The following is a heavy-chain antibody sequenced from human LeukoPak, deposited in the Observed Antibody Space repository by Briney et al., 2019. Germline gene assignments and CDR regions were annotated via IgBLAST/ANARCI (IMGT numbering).Heavy chain of an antibody. V-gene: IGHV1-18*04. D-gene: IGHD1-26*01. CDR2: ISAYNGNT. J-gene: IGHJ4*02. Sequence: ASVKVSCKASGYTFTSYYMHWVRQAPGQGLEWMGWISAYNGNTNYAQKLQGRVTMTTDTSTSTAYMELRSLRSDDTAVYYCARDLENYSGSYYGYWGQGTLVTVSS. CDR3: ARDLENYSGSYYGY. CDR1: GYTFTSYY.